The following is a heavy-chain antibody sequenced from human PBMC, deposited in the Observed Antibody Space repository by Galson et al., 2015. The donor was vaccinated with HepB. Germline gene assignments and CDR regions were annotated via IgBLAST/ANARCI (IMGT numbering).Heavy chain of an antibody. CDR1: GYTLTGYY. V-gene: IGHV1-2*02. Sequence: SVKVSCKASGYTLTGYYMHWVRQAPGQGLEWMGWINPNSGGTNYAQKFQGRVTMTRDTSISTAYMELSRLRSDDTAVYYCARVYGDYVLDAFDIWGQGTMVTVSS. CDR2: INPNSGGT. CDR3: ARVYGDYVLDAFDI. D-gene: IGHD4-17*01. J-gene: IGHJ3*02.